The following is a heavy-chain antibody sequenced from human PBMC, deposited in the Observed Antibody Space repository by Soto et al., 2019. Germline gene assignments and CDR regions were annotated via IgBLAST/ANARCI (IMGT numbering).Heavy chain of an antibody. CDR1: GGSITSTNHY. CDR2: IFDSGTT. Sequence: QVQLEQSGPGLVKPSQTLSLTCNISGGSITSTNHYWSWIRQSPREGLEWIGYIFDSGTTHYNPSFNGRVTILGATPQSQFALNMHSVSGADSAVYYCALEVSGTGAFDYWGRGTLVTVSS. J-gene: IGHJ4*02. CDR3: ALEVSGTGAFDY. V-gene: IGHV4-31*02. D-gene: IGHD2-8*02.